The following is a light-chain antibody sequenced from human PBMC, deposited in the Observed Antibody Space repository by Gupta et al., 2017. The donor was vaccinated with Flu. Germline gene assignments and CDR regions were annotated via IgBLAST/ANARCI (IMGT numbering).Light chain of an antibody. CDR3: QQYDNVPFT. J-gene: IGKJ2*01. Sequence: PSSLSASVGDSVTITCQASHDINNYLNWYQQKRGKAPKVLIFDASNSESGVPSRFSGSGSGTDFTFPISGLQPADFATSYCQQYDNVPFTFGQGTKLEMK. CDR1: HDINNY. CDR2: DAS. V-gene: IGKV1-33*01.